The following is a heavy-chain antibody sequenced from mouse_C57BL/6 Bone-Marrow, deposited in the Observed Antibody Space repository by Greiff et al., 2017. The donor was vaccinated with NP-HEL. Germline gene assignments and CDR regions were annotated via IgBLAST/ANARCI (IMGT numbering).Heavy chain of an antibody. J-gene: IGHJ1*03. CDR1: GYSFTGYY. Sequence: VQLKESGPELVKPGASVKISCKASGYSFTGYYMNWVKQSPEKSLEWIGEINPSTGGTTYNQKFKAKATLTVDKSSSTAYMQLKSLTSEDSAVYYCAKSRWLLWYWYFDVWGTGTTVTVSS. D-gene: IGHD1-1*02. V-gene: IGHV1-42*01. CDR2: INPSTGGT. CDR3: AKSRWLLWYWYFDV.